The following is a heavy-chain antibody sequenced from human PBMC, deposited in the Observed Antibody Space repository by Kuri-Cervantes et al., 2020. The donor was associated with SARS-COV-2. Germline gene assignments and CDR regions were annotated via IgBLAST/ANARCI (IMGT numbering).Heavy chain of an antibody. CDR2: IIPIFGTA. V-gene: IGHV1-69*13. CDR3: ASLGDAGDLSPPFDY. D-gene: IGHD3-16*01. J-gene: IGHJ4*02. Sequence: SVKVSCKASGGTFSSYAVTWVRQAPGQGLEWMGGIIPIFGTANYAQKFQGRVTITADESTSTAYMELSSLRSEDTAVYYCASLGDAGDLSPPFDYWGQGTLVTVSS. CDR1: GGTFSSYA.